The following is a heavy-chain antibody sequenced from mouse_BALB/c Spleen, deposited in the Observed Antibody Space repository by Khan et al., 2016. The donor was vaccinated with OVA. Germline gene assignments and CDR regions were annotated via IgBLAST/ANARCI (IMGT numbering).Heavy chain of an antibody. D-gene: IGHD3-1*01. CDR1: GYSITSGYF. Sequence: EVQLQESGPGLVKPSQSLSLTCSVTGYSITSGYFWNWIRQFPGNKLEWMGYIRYDGNSNYNPSLKNRISITRDPSKNQFFLKLNSVTPEDTATDYCARGGSSGPAWFPYWGQGTLVTVSA. J-gene: IGHJ3*01. CDR2: IRYDGNS. CDR3: ARGGSSGPAWFPY. V-gene: IGHV3-6*02.